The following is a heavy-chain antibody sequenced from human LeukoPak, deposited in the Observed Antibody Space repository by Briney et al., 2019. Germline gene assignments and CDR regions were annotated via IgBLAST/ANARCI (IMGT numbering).Heavy chain of an antibody. V-gene: IGHV5-51*01. J-gene: IGHJ4*02. Sequence: GASLQISCKGSGYRFTTYWIGWVRQMPGKGLEWMGIINPDNSDTRYSPSFQGQVTISADKSTITAYLQWSSLKTSDTAMYYCARRGDGYNLNFDYWGQGTLVTVSS. CDR3: ARRGDGYNLNFDY. CDR1: GYRFTTYW. D-gene: IGHD5-24*01. CDR2: INPDNSDT.